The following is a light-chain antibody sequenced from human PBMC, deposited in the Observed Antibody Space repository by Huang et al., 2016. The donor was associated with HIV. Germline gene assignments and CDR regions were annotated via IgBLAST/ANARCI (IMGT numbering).Light chain of an antibody. CDR1: QRVSGSY. J-gene: IGKJ4*01. CDR3: QQYGSSPTT. V-gene: IGKV3-20*01. Sequence: EIVLTQSPGTLSLSPWERGTLSCRASQRVSGSYLPWYQQKPGQAPRPLIYGASSRATGIPDRFSGSGSGTDFTLTISILEPEDFAVCYCQQYGSSPTTFGGGTKVEIK. CDR2: GAS.